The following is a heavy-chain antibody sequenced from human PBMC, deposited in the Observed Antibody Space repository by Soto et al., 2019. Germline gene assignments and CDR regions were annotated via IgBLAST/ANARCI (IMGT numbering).Heavy chain of an antibody. CDR2: IGISGET. CDR3: ARGQEVGAHFFDS. V-gene: IGHV3-13*04. CDR1: GFTFSKFD. J-gene: IGHJ4*02. Sequence: PGGSLRLSCEASGFTFSKFDMHWVRQPTGKGLEWVSTIGISGETYYAVSVKGRFTISRDNAKNSLSLQMNSLRAGDTALYFCARGQEVGAHFFDSWGQGTQVTVSS.